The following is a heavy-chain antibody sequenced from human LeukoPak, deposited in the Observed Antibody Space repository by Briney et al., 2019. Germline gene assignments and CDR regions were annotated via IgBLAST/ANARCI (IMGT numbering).Heavy chain of an antibody. Sequence: SETLSLTCTVSGGSISSSSYYWGWIRQPPAKGLEWIGSIYYSGSTYYNPSLKSRVTISVDTSKNQFSLKLSSVTAADTAVYYCARRQYCSSTSCPDNWFDPWGQGTLVTVSS. CDR1: GGSISSSSYY. CDR2: IYYSGST. J-gene: IGHJ5*02. D-gene: IGHD2-2*01. CDR3: ARRQYCSSTSCPDNWFDP. V-gene: IGHV4-39*01.